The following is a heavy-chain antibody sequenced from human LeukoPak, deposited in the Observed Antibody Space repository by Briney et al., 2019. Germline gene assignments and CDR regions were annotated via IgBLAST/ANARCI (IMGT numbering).Heavy chain of an antibody. CDR3: AKLAGYSYGYLHSSSHYYGMDV. V-gene: IGHV3-23*01. Sequence: QPGGSLRLSCAASGFTFSTYAMSWVRQAPGKGLEWVSAISGSGGSTYYADSVKGRFTISRDNSKNTLYLQMNSLRAEDTAVYYCAKLAGYSYGYLHSSSHYYGMDVWGQGTTVTVSS. D-gene: IGHD5-18*01. CDR2: ISGSGGST. J-gene: IGHJ6*02. CDR1: GFTFSTYA.